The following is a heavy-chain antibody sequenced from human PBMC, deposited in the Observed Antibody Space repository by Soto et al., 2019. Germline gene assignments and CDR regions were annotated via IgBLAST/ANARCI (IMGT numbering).Heavy chain of an antibody. CDR2: INPKSGGT. V-gene: IGHV1-2*02. J-gene: IGHJ4*02. D-gene: IGHD1-26*01. CDR1: GYTFTVYY. Sequence: ASVKVSCKASGYTFTVYYMHGVRQAPGQGLEWMGWINPKSGGTMYPQKFQGRVTMTWDTSISTAYMALTRLRSDDTAVYYCARDLPNCGGSAGFDYLGQGILVPVSS. CDR3: ARDLPNCGGSAGFDY.